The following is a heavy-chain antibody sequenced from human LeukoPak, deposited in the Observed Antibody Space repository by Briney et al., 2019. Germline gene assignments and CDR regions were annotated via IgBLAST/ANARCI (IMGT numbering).Heavy chain of an antibody. CDR1: GFTFSMYG. J-gene: IGHJ4*02. V-gene: IGHV3-23*01. CDR2: INHSGNTT. Sequence: GESLRLSCAVSGFTFSMYGMSWVRQAPGKGLEWVSGINHSGNTTYYADSVKGRFTVSRDNSKNTLSLQMNSLRAEDTAVYYCAKRLPYESNGYALDYWGQGTLVTVSS. CDR3: AKRLPYESNGYALDY. D-gene: IGHD3-22*01.